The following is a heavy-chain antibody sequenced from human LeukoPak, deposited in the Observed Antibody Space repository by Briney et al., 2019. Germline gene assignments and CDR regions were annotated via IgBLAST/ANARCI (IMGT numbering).Heavy chain of an antibody. D-gene: IGHD3-22*01. J-gene: IGHJ4*02. CDR1: GFTFSSYG. Sequence: GGSLRLSCAASGFTFSSYGMHWVRQAPGKGLEWVAVISYDGSNKYYADSVKGRFTISRDNSKNTLYLQMNSLRAEDTAVYYCAKDSTYDSSGYLGGYWGQGTLVTVSS. CDR2: ISYDGSNK. CDR3: AKDSTYDSSGYLGGY. V-gene: IGHV3-30*18.